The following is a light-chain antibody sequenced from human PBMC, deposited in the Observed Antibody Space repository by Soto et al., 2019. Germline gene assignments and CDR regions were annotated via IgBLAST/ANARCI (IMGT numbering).Light chain of an antibody. CDR2: DAS. V-gene: IGKV1D-13*01. CDR1: QGISSA. Sequence: AIQLTQSPSSLSASVGDRVTITCRASQGISSALAWYQQKPGKAPKLLMYDASTSESGVPSRFSGSGSGTDFTLTISSLQPEDCATCYCQQFNNFPITFGGGTKVDIK. CDR3: QQFNNFPIT. J-gene: IGKJ4*01.